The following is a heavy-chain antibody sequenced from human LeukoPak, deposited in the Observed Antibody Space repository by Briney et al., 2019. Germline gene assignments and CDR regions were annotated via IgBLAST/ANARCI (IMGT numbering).Heavy chain of an antibody. D-gene: IGHD4-17*01. V-gene: IGHV3-48*03. CDR2: ISTSGSRT. CDR3: AKDGTTETTNYYYAMDV. J-gene: IGHJ6*02. CDR1: GFTFSSDE. Sequence: PGGSLRLSCIGSGFTFSSDEMNWVRQAPGKGLEWVSYISTSGSRTYYAESVKGRFTISRDDAKNSLYLQMNSLRAEDTATYYCAKDGTTETTNYYYAMDVWGQGTTVTVSS.